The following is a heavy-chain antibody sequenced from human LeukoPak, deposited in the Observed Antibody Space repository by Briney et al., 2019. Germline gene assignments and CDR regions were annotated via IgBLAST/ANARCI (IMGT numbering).Heavy chain of an antibody. J-gene: IGHJ1*01. CDR1: GFTFSSYA. V-gene: IGHV3-23*01. D-gene: IGHD2-2*01. Sequence: GGPLLLSGAASGFTFSSYAMSLVRQAPGKGLECVSAINGSCGSTYYADSVKGRFTISRDNSKNTLYLHMTRLRAADPAVYYCAKSTPYCTSTRCYSGAEYFQHWGQGTPVTVSS. CDR3: AKSTPYCTSTRCYSGAEYFQH. CDR2: INGSCGST.